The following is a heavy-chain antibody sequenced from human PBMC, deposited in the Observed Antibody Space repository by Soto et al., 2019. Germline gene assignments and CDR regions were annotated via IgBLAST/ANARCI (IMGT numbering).Heavy chain of an antibody. V-gene: IGHV3-30*18. D-gene: IGHD7-27*01. J-gene: IGHJ4*02. CDR2: LSYDGSNK. CDR1: GFTLSSYG. Sequence: QPGGSLRLSCAASGFTLSSYGMHWVPQAPGKGLEWVAVLSYDGSNKYYADSVKGRFTISRDNSKNTLYLQMNSLRAEDTAVYYCAKVAGDSHPPDYWGRGTLVTVSS. CDR3: AKVAGDSHPPDY.